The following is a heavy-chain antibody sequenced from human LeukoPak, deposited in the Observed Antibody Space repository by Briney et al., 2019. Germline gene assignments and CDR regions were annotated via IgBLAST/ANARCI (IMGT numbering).Heavy chain of an antibody. J-gene: IGHJ3*02. CDR1: GYTFTSYG. Sequence: ASVKVSCKASGYTFTSYGISWVRQAPGQGLEWMGWISAYNGNTNYAQKLQGRVTMTTDTSTSTAYMELRSLRSDDTAVYYCARDPAGTTPHPAFDIWGQGTMVTVSS. CDR3: ARDPAGTTPHPAFDI. CDR2: ISAYNGNT. V-gene: IGHV1-18*01. D-gene: IGHD1-1*01.